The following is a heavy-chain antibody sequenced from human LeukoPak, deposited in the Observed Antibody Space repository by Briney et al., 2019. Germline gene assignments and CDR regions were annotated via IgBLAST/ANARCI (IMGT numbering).Heavy chain of an antibody. Sequence: GASVKVSCKASGGTFSSYAISWVRQAPGQGLEWMGGIIPIFGTANYAQKFQGGGTITTDESTSPAYVELSSLRSEDTAVYYCASGYSSSWDWGQGTLVTVSS. D-gene: IGHD6-13*01. V-gene: IGHV1-69*05. J-gene: IGHJ4*02. CDR2: IIPIFGTA. CDR3: ASGYSSSWD. CDR1: GGTFSSYA.